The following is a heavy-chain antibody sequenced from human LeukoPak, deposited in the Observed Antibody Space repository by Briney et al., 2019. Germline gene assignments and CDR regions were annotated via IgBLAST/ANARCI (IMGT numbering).Heavy chain of an antibody. J-gene: IGHJ6*03. Sequence: SETLSLTCTVSGGSISSYYWSWIRQPPGKGLEWIGCIYYSGYTNYKSSLKSRVTISVDTSKNQFSLKLSSVTAADTAVYFCARGGRYMSASWYRSVYYYMDVWGKGTTVTVSS. CDR2: IYYSGYT. CDR3: ARGGRYMSASWYRSVYYYMDV. V-gene: IGHV4-59*12. CDR1: GGSISSYY. D-gene: IGHD6-13*01.